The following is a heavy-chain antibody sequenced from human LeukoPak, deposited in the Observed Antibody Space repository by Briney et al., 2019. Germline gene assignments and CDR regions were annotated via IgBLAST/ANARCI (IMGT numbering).Heavy chain of an antibody. CDR1: GFTFSTYW. V-gene: IGHV3-7*05. J-gene: IGHJ3*02. Sequence: GGSLRLSCAASGFTFSTYWMTWVRHAPGKGLEWVANIKEDGSEKYYVDSVKGRFTISRDNAKNSLYLQMNSLRAEDTAVYYCARSTTAMGPRAFDIWGQGAMVTVSS. D-gene: IGHD4-17*01. CDR2: IKEDGSEK. CDR3: ARSTTAMGPRAFDI.